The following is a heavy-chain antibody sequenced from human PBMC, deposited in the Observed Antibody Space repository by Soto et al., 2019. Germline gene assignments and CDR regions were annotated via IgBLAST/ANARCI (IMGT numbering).Heavy chain of an antibody. CDR3: AREGSYDSSGYYRLNDAFDI. J-gene: IGHJ3*02. CDR2: IYYSGGT. V-gene: IGHV4-59*01. Sequence: SETLSLTCTVSGGSISSYYWSWIRQPPGQGLEWIGYIYYSGGTNYNPSLKSRVTITVDTSKNQFPLELSSVTAADKAVYYCAREGSYDSSGYYRLNDAFDIWGQGTMVTVSS. D-gene: IGHD3-22*01. CDR1: GGSISSYY.